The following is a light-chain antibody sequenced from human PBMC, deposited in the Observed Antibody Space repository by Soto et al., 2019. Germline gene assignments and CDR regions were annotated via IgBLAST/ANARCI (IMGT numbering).Light chain of an antibody. V-gene: IGKV1-39*01. Sequence: DIQMTQSPSSLSASVGDRVTITCRASQTIDNYLNWYQQKPGKAPNLLIYAASSLQTGVPSRFSGSGSGTDLTLTINSLQPEDFATYYCQQNYDGPRTFGQGTKVEIK. CDR1: QTIDNY. CDR3: QQNYDGPRT. J-gene: IGKJ1*01. CDR2: AAS.